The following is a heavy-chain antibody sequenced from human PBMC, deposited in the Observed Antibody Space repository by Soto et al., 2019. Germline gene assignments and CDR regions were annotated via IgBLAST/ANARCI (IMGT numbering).Heavy chain of an antibody. D-gene: IGHD3-10*01. Sequence: EVQLVESGGGLVQPGGSLRLSCAASGFTFSGNAMHWVRQAPGKGLEYVSSATSDGGSTYYANSVKGRLTISRDNSKNTKYIQLGSLRAEDEAEYFFARFGRDHKHAFDIWGQGTMVTVSS. J-gene: IGHJ3*02. CDR1: GFTFSGNA. CDR3: ARFGRDHKHAFDI. V-gene: IGHV3-64*01. CDR2: ATSDGGST.